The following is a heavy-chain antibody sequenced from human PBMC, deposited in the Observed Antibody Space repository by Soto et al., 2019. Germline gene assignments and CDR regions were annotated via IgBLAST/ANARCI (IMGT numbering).Heavy chain of an antibody. CDR2: IYHSGST. Sequence: QVQLQESGPGLVKPSGTLSLTCAVSGGSISSSNWWSWVRQPPGKGLEWIGEIYHSGSTNYNPSLKSRVTVSVDKSKNQFSLKLSSVTAADTAVYYCASLYSSSSGLYNWFDPWGQGTLVTVSS. J-gene: IGHJ5*02. CDR3: ASLYSSSSGLYNWFDP. D-gene: IGHD6-6*01. V-gene: IGHV4-4*02. CDR1: GGSISSSNW.